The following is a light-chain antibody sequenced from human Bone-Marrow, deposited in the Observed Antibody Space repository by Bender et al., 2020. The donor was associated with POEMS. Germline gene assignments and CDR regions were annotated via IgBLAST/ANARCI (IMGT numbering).Light chain of an antibody. CDR3: CSYAGSNNFV. CDR2: EVS. V-gene: IGLV2-8*01. Sequence: QSALTQPASVSGSPGQSVTISCTGTSSDVGSYNRVSWYQQPPGTAPKLMIYEVSNRPSGVPDRFSGSKSGNTASLTVSGLQPEDEADYYCCSYAGSNNFVFGSGTKVTVL. CDR1: SSDVGSYNR. J-gene: IGLJ1*01.